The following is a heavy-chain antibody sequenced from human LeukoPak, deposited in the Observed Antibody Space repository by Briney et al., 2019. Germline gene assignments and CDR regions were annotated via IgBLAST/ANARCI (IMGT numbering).Heavy chain of an antibody. CDR2: ISDRGDST. D-gene: IGHD2-15*01. V-gene: IGHV3-23*01. Sequence: GGSLTLSCAASGFTITTYAMGWVRQAPGKGLEWVSVISDRGDSTHYADSVKGRFTISRDNAKNSLYLQMNSLRAEDTAVYYCARALGYCSGGSCYGFGYGYYYYYYMDVWGKGTTVTISS. CDR1: GFTITTYA. J-gene: IGHJ6*03. CDR3: ARALGYCSGGSCYGFGYGYYYYYYMDV.